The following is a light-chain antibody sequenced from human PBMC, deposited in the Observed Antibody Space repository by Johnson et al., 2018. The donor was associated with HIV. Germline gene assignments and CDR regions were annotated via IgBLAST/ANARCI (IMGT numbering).Light chain of an antibody. V-gene: IGLV1-40*01. Sequence: QSVLTQPPSVSGAPGQRVTISCTGSSSNIGAGYDVHWYQQLPGTAPKLLIYGNSNRPSGIPDRFSGSKSDTSATLGITGLQTWDEADYYCGAWDSSLRTAFFGTGTKVTVL. CDR1: SSNIGAGYD. J-gene: IGLJ1*01. CDR3: GAWDSSLRTAF. CDR2: GNS.